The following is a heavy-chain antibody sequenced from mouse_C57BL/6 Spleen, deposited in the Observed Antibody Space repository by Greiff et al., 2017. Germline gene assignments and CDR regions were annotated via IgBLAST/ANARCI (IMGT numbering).Heavy chain of an antibody. J-gene: IGHJ2*01. CDR3: TKREDDYDYCDY. Sequence: VQLQQSGAELVRPGASVTLSCKASGYTFTDYEMHWVKQTPVHGLEWIGAIDPETGGTAYNQKFKGKAILTADKSSSTAYMELRSLTSEDSSVYYCTKREDDYDYCDYWGQGTTLTVSS. V-gene: IGHV1-15*01. CDR1: GYTFTDYE. CDR2: IDPETGGT. D-gene: IGHD2-4*01.